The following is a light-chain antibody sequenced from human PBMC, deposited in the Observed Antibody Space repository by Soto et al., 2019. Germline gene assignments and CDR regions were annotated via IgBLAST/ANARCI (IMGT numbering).Light chain of an antibody. CDR1: QSIDNY. J-gene: IGKJ1*01. V-gene: IGKV1-5*01. Sequence: DIQMTQSPSSLSASVGDRVTITCRTSQSIDNYLNWYQQKPGKAPKLLMYAASTLQSGVPTRFSGSGSGTEFTLTISSLQPDDFATYYCQQYDSYSWTFGQGTKVDI. CDR3: QQYDSYSWT. CDR2: AAS.